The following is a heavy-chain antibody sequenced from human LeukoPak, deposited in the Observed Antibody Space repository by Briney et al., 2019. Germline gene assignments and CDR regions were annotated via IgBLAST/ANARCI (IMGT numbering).Heavy chain of an antibody. V-gene: IGHV1-2*02. CDR1: GYTFTGYY. D-gene: IGHD4-17*01. J-gene: IGHJ4*02. Sequence: ASVKVSCKASGYTFTGYYMHWVRQAPGQGLEWMGWINPNSGGTNYAQKFQGRVTMTRDTSMSTAYMELSRLRSDDTAVYYCARGPYDYGDYFPDYWGQGTLVTVSS. CDR3: ARGPYDYGDYFPDY. CDR2: INPNSGGT.